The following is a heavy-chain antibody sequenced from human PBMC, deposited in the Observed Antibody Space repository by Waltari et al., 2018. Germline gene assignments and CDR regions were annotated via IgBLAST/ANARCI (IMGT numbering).Heavy chain of an antibody. V-gene: IGHV1-3*01. J-gene: IGHJ4*02. CDR2: INAGNGNT. CDR1: GYTFTNYA. Sequence: QVQLVQSGAAVKEPGASVRVSCKASGYTFTNYAIHCVRQAPGQRPEWMGWINAGNGNTKYSQKFQGRVTIIRDTSASTAYMELHSLRSADTAVYYCARDSSGYNYGYGYWGQGTLVTVSS. D-gene: IGHD5-18*01. CDR3: ARDSSGYNYGYGY.